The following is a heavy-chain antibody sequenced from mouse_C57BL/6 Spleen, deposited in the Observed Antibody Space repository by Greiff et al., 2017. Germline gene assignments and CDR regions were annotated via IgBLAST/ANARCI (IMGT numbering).Heavy chain of an antibody. CDR3: ARDPLYYYGSSPHWYFDV. D-gene: IGHD1-1*01. Sequence: EVQGVESGGGLVKPGGSLKLSCAASGFTFSSYAMSWVRQTPEKRLEWVATISDGGSYTYYPDNVKGRFTISRDNAKNNLYLQMSHLKSEDTAMYYCARDPLYYYGSSPHWYFDVWGTGTTVTVSS. CDR1: GFTFSSYA. CDR2: ISDGGSYT. V-gene: IGHV5-4*01. J-gene: IGHJ1*03.